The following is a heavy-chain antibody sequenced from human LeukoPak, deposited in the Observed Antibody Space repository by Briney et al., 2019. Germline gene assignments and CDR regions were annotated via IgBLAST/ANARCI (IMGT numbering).Heavy chain of an antibody. CDR1: GGTFSSYA. Sequence: APVKVSCKASGGTFSSYAISWVRQAPGQGLEWMGRIIPILGIANYAQKFQGRVTITADKSTSTAYMELSSLRSEDTAVYYCARSATAATPDDYWGQGTLVTVSS. CDR3: ARSATAATPDDY. J-gene: IGHJ4*02. V-gene: IGHV1-69*04. D-gene: IGHD2-15*01. CDR2: IIPILGIA.